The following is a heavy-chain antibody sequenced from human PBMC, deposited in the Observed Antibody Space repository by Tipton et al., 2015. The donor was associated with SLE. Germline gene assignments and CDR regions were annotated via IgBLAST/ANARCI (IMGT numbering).Heavy chain of an antibody. J-gene: IGHJ6*03. V-gene: IGHV4-61*08. CDR3: AREIHYDFWSGYYYYYMDV. CDR2: IYYSGST. D-gene: IGHD3-3*01. CDR1: GGSISSGGYY. Sequence: TLSLTCSVFGGSISSGGYYWSWTRQHPGKGLEWIGYIYYSGSTNYNHSPKSRVTISVDASKNQFSLKLSSVTAADTAVYFCAREIHYDFWSGYYYYYMDVWGKGTTVTVSS.